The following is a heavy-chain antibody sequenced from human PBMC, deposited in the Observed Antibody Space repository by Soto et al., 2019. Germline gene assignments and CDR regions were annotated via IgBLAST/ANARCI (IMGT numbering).Heavy chain of an antibody. CDR3: AKDPYGGKSGAWFDP. D-gene: IGHD4-17*01. CDR2: ISYDGSNK. Sequence: PGGSLRLSCAASGFTFSSYGMHWVRQAPGKGLEWVAVISYDGSNKYYADSVKGRFTISRDNSKNTLYLQMNSLRGEDTAVYYCAKDPYGGKSGAWFDPWGQGTLVTVSS. V-gene: IGHV3-30*18. J-gene: IGHJ5*02. CDR1: GFTFSSYG.